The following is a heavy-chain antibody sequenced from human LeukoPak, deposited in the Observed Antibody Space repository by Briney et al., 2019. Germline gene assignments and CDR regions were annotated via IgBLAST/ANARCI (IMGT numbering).Heavy chain of an antibody. CDR1: GGSFSGYC. J-gene: IGHJ6*02. CDR3: AGAETYYYDSSGYYPSASMDV. CDR2: INHSGST. V-gene: IGHV4-34*01. D-gene: IGHD3-22*01. Sequence: SETLSLNCAVYGGSFSGYCWSWIRQPPGKGLEWIGEINHSGSTNYNPSLKSRVTISVDTSKNQFSLKLSSVTAADTAVYYCAGAETYYYDSSGYYPSASMDVWGQGTTVTVSS.